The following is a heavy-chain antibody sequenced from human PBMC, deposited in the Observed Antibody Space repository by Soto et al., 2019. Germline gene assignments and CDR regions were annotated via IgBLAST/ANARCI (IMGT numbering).Heavy chain of an antibody. J-gene: IGHJ6*03. CDR3: ARVRQLVCYSYYYMDV. D-gene: IGHD6-6*01. V-gene: IGHV1-18*01. CDR2: ISAYNGDT. Sequence: QVQLLQSGAEVKKPGASVKVSCKASGYTFTNYGITWVRQAPGQGLEWMGGISAYNGDTHYTQRLQGRVTMTTDTSTSTAYMELRGLRSDDTAVYYCARVRQLVCYSYYYMDVWGKGTTVTVSS. CDR1: GYTFTNYG.